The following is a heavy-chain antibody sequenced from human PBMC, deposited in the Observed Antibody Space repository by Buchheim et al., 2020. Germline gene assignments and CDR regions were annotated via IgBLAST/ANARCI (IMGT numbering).Heavy chain of an antibody. J-gene: IGHJ6*02. CDR2: ISSSSSTI. V-gene: IGHV3-48*04. CDR1: GFTFSSYS. CDR3: ARGVAARGLDYYGMDV. D-gene: IGHD6-6*01. Sequence: EVQLVESGGGLVQPGGSLRLSCAASGFTFSSYSMNWVCQAPGKGLEWVSYISSSSSTIYYADSVKGRFTISRDTAKNSLYLQMNSRRAEDTAVYYCARGVAARGLDYYGMDVWGQGTT.